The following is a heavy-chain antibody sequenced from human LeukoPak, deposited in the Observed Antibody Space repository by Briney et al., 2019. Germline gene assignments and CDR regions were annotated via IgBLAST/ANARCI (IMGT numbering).Heavy chain of an antibody. V-gene: IGHV4-61*08. J-gene: IGHJ5*02. CDR3: ARDLGGFDP. CDR1: GGSISSGGYS. D-gene: IGHD2-15*01. CDR2: IYYSGST. Sequence: PSETLSLTCAVSGGSISSGGYSWSWIRQPPGKGLEWIGYIYYSGSTNYNPSLKSRVTISVDTSKNQFSLKLSSVTAADTAVYYCARDLGGFDPWGQGTLVTVSS.